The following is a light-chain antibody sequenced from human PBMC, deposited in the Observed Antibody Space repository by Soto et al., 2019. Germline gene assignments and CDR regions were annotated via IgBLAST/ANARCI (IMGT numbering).Light chain of an antibody. CDR1: QSISSW. J-gene: IGKJ2*01. CDR3: QQYYSSSPYT. Sequence: EIQMTQSPSTLSASVGDRVTITCRASQSISSWLAWYQQKPGKAPKLLIYKASSLESGVPSRFSGSGSGTEFTLSISSLQPDDFATYYCQQYYSSSPYTFGQGTKLEIK. CDR2: KAS. V-gene: IGKV1-5*03.